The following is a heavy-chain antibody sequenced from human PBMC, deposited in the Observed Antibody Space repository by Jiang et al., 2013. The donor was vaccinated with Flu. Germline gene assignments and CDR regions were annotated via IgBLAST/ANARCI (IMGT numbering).Heavy chain of an antibody. V-gene: IGHV3-30*18. CDR3: AKNAEMATIHADFDY. D-gene: IGHD5-24*01. J-gene: IGHJ4*02. Sequence: AASGFTFSSYGMHWVRQAPGKGLEWVAVISYDGSNKYYADSVKGRFTISRDNSKNTLYLQMNSLRAEDTAVYYCAKNAEMATIHADFDYWGQGTLVTVSS. CDR2: ISYDGSNK. CDR1: GFTFSSYG.